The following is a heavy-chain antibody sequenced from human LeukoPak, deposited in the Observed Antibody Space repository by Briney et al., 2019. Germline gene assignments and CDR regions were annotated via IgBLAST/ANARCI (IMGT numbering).Heavy chain of an antibody. J-gene: IGHJ5*02. Sequence: SETLSLTCAVYGGSFSGYYWSWIRQPPGKGLEWIGEINHSGSTNYNPSLKGRVTISVDTSKNQFSLKLSSVTAADTAVYYCARKGPAAGLSRWFDPWGQGTLVTVSS. V-gene: IGHV4-34*01. CDR2: INHSGST. D-gene: IGHD6-13*01. CDR3: ARKGPAAGLSRWFDP. CDR1: GGSFSGYY.